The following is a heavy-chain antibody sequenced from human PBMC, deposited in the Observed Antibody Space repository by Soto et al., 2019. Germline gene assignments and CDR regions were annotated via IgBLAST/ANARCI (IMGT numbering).Heavy chain of an antibody. CDR3: AKGRDDFDY. CDR2: INGDGSST. V-gene: IGHV3-74*01. CDR1: GITFSSDW. J-gene: IGHJ4*02. Sequence: PGGSLRLSCAASGITFSSDWIHWVRQAPGKGLVWVSRINGDGSSTGYADSVNGRFTISRDNAKNTLYLQMNSLRAEDTAVYYCAKGRDDFDYWGQGTLVTVSS.